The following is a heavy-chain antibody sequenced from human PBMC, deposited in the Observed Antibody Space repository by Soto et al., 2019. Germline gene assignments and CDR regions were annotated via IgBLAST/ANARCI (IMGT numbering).Heavy chain of an antibody. V-gene: IGHV3-53*02. Sequence: EVQLVETGGGLIQPGGSLRLSCAASGFTVSSNYMSWVRQAPGKGLEWVSVIYSGGSTYYADSVKGRFTISRDNSKNTLYLQMNSLRAEDTAAYYCAGPSSGRSAHTGPGYFDLWGRGTLVTVSS. CDR2: IYSGGST. D-gene: IGHD6-19*01. CDR1: GFTVSSNY. CDR3: AGPSSGRSAHTGPGYFDL. J-gene: IGHJ2*01.